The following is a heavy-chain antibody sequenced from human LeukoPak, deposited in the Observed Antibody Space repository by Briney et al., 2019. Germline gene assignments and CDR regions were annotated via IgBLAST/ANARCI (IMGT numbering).Heavy chain of an antibody. Sequence: TGGSLRLSCAPSGFTVSSNYMNWVRQAPGKGLEWVSVMFSGGSTFYAASVKGRFTISRDNSKNTLYLQMNSLRAEDTAVYYCLCGDYDYWGQGTLVTVSS. CDR1: GFTVSSNY. V-gene: IGHV3-53*01. CDR3: LCGDYDY. J-gene: IGHJ4*02. D-gene: IGHD4-17*01. CDR2: MFSGGST.